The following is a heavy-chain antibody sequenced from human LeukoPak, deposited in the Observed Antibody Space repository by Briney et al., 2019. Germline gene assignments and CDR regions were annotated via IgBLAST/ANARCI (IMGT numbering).Heavy chain of an antibody. Sequence: SVKVSCKASGGTFSSYAISWVRQAPGQGLEWMGGIIPIFATANYAQKFQGRVTITADESTSTAYMELSSLRSEDTAVYYCARSQLGYCSSTSCYNYYYYGMDVWGQGTTVTVSS. CDR2: IIPIFATA. CDR3: ARSQLGYCSSTSCYNYYYYGMDV. J-gene: IGHJ6*02. D-gene: IGHD2-2*02. V-gene: IGHV1-69*13. CDR1: GGTFSSYA.